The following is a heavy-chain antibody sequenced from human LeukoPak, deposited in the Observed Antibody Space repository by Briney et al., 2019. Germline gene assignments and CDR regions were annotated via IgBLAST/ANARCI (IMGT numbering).Heavy chain of an antibody. CDR3: ARELYGSGNS. J-gene: IGHJ4*02. D-gene: IGHD3-10*01. Sequence: GGSLRLSCAASGFTFRSNCMGWVRQGPEKGLEWVANINQDGSVKKYVDSVRGRFTISRDNANNALSLQMSSLRAEDSAIYYCARELYGSGNSWGQGTLVTVSS. CDR1: GFTFRSNC. CDR2: INQDGSVK. V-gene: IGHV3-7*01.